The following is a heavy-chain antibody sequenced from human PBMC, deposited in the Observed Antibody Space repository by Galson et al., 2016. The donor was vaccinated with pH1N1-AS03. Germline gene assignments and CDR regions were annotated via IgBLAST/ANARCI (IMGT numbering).Heavy chain of an antibody. CDR3: ARALSEQYYDILTGNDP. CDR2: ISSSGNTI. CDR1: GFIFSSYE. D-gene: IGHD3-9*01. Sequence: SLRLSCAASGFIFSSYEMNWVRQAPGKGLEWVSYISSSGNTIYYADSVKGRFAISRDNAKNSLYLQMHSLRAEDSTVYYCARALSEQYYDILTGNDPWVQGTVVTVSS. V-gene: IGHV3-48*03. J-gene: IGHJ5*02.